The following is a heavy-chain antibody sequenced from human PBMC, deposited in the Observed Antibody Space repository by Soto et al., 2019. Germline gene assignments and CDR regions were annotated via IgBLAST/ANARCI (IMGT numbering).Heavy chain of an antibody. CDR3: ARDSRPNLYYFDY. J-gene: IGHJ4*02. CDR2: ISSSSSYI. CDR1: GFTFSSYS. Sequence: EVQLLESGGGLVQPGGSLRLSCAASGFTFSSYSMNWVRQAPGKGLEWVSSISSSSSYIYYADSVKGRFTISRDNAKNSLYLQMNRLRAEDTAVYYCARDSRPNLYYFDYWGQGTLVTVSS. V-gene: IGHV3-21*01. D-gene: IGHD2-2*01.